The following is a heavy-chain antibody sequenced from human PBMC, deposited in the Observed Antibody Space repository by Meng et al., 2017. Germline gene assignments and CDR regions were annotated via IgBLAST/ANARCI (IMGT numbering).Heavy chain of an antibody. CDR2: INAGNGNT. Sequence: QLQRGQHGVEGQKPGASLKVTCKASGSTFTSYAMHWVRQAPGQRLEWMGWINAGNGNTKYSQKFQGRVTITRDTSASTAYMELSSLRSEDTAVYYCARDRQTYYYDSSGYFDYWGQGTLVTVSS. J-gene: IGHJ4*02. CDR3: ARDRQTYYYDSSGYFDY. V-gene: IGHV1-3*01. CDR1: GSTFTSYA. D-gene: IGHD3-22*01.